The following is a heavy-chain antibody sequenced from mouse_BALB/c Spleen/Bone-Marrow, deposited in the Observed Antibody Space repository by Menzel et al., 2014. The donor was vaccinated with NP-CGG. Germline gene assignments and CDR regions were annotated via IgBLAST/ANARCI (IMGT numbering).Heavy chain of an antibody. CDR2: IWAGGST. J-gene: IGHJ2*01. Sequence: VQRVESGPGLVAPSQSLSITCTVSGFSLTSYGVHWVRQPPGKGLEWLGVIWAGGSTNYNSALMFRLSISKDNSKSQVFLKMNSLQTDDTAMYYCARDNYGSRVFDYWGQGTTLTVSS. CDR1: GFSLTSYG. D-gene: IGHD1-1*01. V-gene: IGHV2-9*02. CDR3: ARDNYGSRVFDY.